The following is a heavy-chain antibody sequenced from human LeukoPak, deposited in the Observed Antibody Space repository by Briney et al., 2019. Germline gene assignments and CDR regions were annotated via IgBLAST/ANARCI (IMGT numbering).Heavy chain of an antibody. D-gene: IGHD1-26*01. CDR3: ARDSVGATGSFDY. CDR2: MNPNSGGT. V-gene: IGHV1-2*02. J-gene: IGHJ4*02. CDR1: GYTFTDYY. Sequence: ASVKVSCKASGYTFTDYYMHWVRQAPGQGLEWMGWMNPNSGGTNYAQKFQGRVTMTRDTSISTAYMELSSLRSEDTAVYYCARDSVGATGSFDYWGQGTLVTVSS.